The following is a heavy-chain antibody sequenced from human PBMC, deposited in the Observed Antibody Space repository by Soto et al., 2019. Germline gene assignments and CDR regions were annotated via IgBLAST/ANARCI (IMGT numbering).Heavy chain of an antibody. V-gene: IGHV3-30-3*01. Sequence: GGSLNLSCAALCFPFSSYAMHWVRQAPGKGLEWVAVISYDGSNKYYADSVKGRFTISRDNSKNTLYLQMNSLRAEDTAVYYCARVCERDYYYYYGMDVWGQGT. CDR2: ISYDGSNK. D-gene: IGHD2-2*01. J-gene: IGHJ6*02. CDR3: ARVCERDYYYYYGMDV. CDR1: CFPFSSYA.